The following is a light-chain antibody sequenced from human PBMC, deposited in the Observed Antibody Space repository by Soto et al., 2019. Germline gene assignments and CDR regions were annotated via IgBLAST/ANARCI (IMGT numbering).Light chain of an antibody. V-gene: IGLV2-11*01. CDR2: DVI. J-gene: IGLJ1*01. CDR3: CSYVGSYSYV. Sequence: QSVLAQPRSVSGSPGQSVTVSCIGTSSDVGGYNSVSWYQEHPGKAPKLMIYDVIKRPSGVPDRFSGSKSGNTASLTISGLLVEDEADYYCCSYVGSYSYVFGTGTKVTVL. CDR1: SSDVGGYNS.